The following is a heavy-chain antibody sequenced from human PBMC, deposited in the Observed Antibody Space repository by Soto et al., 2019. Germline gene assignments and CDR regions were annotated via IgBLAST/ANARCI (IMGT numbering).Heavy chain of an antibody. CDR1: GYAFTSYS. Sequence: GASVKVSCKASGYAFTSYSMRWVRQAHGQGLEWMGIINPSGGSTSYAQKFQGSVTMTRDTSTSTLYMELSSLRSEATAFYYSARVYCSGGSSGSINSWRQLSLFPVS. D-gene: IGHD2-15*01. CDR2: INPSGGST. J-gene: IGHJ1*01. V-gene: IGHV1-46*03. CDR3: ARVYCSGGSSGSINS.